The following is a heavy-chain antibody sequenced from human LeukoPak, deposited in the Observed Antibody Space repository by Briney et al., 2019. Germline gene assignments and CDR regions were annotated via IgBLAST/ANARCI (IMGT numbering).Heavy chain of an antibody. Sequence: ASVKVYCKASGGTFRSYTIRWVRQAPGQGLEWMGRIIPILGIANYAQKFQGRVTITADKSTSTAYMELSSLRSEDTAVYYCARALADSSGVDYWGQGTLVTVSS. CDR2: IIPILGIA. CDR3: ARALADSSGVDY. D-gene: IGHD2-21*01. CDR1: GGTFRSYT. J-gene: IGHJ4*02. V-gene: IGHV1-69*02.